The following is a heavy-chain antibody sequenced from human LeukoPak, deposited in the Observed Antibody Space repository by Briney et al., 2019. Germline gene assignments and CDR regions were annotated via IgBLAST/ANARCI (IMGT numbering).Heavy chain of an antibody. D-gene: IGHD4-23*01. CDR3: ARAYGGNSF. CDR1: GDTFSSSA. J-gene: IGHJ4*02. Sequence: SVKVSCKASGDTFSSSAISWVRQAPGQGLEWMGRIIPLLRITDYAQKFQGRVTITADISTSTANMELSSLRSEDTAVYYCARAYGGNSFWGQGTLVTVSS. V-gene: IGHV1-69*04. CDR2: IIPLLRIT.